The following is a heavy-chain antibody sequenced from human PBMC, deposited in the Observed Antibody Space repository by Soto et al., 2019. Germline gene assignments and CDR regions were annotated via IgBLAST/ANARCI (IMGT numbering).Heavy chain of an antibody. J-gene: IGHJ4*02. CDR2: INGDGTIT. CDR1: GFTFSNYW. Sequence: EVQLVESGGGLVQPGGSLRLSCAASGFTFSNYWMHWVRQVPGKGLLWVSRINGDGTITDYADSVKGRFTISRYNGENTLDLQMSRLKAEDTAVYYCTRAAYCGRDCHCDCDYWGQGTLVTDSS. V-gene: IGHV3-74*01. D-gene: IGHD2-21*02. CDR3: TRAAYCGRDCHCDCDY.